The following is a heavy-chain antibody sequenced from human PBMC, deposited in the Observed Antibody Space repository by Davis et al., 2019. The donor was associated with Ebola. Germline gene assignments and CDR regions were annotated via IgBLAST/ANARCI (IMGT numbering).Heavy chain of an antibody. J-gene: IGHJ4*02. V-gene: IGHV3-30*02. CDR3: AKDGSAYDILTGLASY. CDR1: EFSFSRFG. D-gene: IGHD3-9*01. CDR2: IWFDGSEK. Sequence: PGGSLRLSCAASEFSFSRFGMHWVRQAPGKGLEWVAVIWFDGSEKYYADSVKGRFTISRDNSKNTLYLQMNSLRAEDTAVYYCAKDGSAYDILTGLASYWGQGTLVTVAS.